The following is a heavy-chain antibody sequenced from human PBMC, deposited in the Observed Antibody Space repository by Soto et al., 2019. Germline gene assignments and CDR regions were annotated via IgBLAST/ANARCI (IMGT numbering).Heavy chain of an antibody. V-gene: IGHV3-53*01. CDR1: GFTVSSNY. CDR3: ARGRSQLWSSYYYGMDV. CDR2: IYSGGST. J-gene: IGHJ6*02. D-gene: IGHD5-18*01. Sequence: EVQLVESGGGLIQPGGSLRLSCAASGFTVSSNYMSWVRQAPGKGLEWGSFIYSGGSTYYADSVKGRFTISRDNSKNTLYLQMNSLRAEDTAVYYCARGRSQLWSSYYYGMDVWGQGTKVTVSS.